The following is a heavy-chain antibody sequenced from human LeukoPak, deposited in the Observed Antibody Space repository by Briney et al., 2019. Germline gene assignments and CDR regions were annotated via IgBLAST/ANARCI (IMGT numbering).Heavy chain of an antibody. V-gene: IGHV4-59*12. CDR1: GGSISSYY. Sequence: PSETLSLTCTVSGGSISSYYWSWIRQPPGKGLEWIGYIYYSGSTNYNPSLKSRVTISVDTSKNQFSLKLSSVTAADTAVYYCASVVAAAGIFDPWGQGTLVTVSS. CDR3: ASVVAAAGIFDP. CDR2: IYYSGST. D-gene: IGHD6-13*01. J-gene: IGHJ5*02.